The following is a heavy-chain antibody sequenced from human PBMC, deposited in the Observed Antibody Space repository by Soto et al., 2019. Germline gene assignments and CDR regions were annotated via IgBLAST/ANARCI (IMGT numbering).Heavy chain of an antibody. CDR1: GFTFSSYG. CDR3: AREGTGYCSGGSCYSSAFDI. J-gene: IGHJ3*02. CDR2: IWYDGSNK. V-gene: IGHV3-33*01. Sequence: QVQLVESGGGVVQPGRSLRLSCAASGFTFSSYGMHWVRQAPGKGLEWVAVIWYDGSNKYYADSVKGRFTISRDNSKNTLYLQMNSLRAEDTAVYYCAREGTGYCSGGSCYSSAFDIWGQGTMVIVSS. D-gene: IGHD2-15*01.